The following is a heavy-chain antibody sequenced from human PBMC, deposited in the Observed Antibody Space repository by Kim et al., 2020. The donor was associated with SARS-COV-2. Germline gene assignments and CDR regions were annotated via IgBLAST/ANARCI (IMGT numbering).Heavy chain of an antibody. CDR3: AKDHRYYYDSSGIL. J-gene: IGHJ4*02. CDR2: ISGSGGST. Sequence: GGSLRLSCAASGFTFSSYAMSWVRQAPGKGLEWVSAISGSGGSTYYADSVKGRFTISRDNSKNTLYLQMNSLRAEDTAVYYCAKDHRYYYDSSGILWGQGTLVTVSS. D-gene: IGHD3-22*01. V-gene: IGHV3-23*01. CDR1: GFTFSSYA.